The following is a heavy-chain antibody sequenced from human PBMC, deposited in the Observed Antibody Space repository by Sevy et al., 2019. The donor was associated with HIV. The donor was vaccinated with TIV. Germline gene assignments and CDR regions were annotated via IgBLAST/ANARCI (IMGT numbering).Heavy chain of an antibody. CDR3: AREDGYCSSTSCPPGY. D-gene: IGHD2-2*03. V-gene: IGHV4-59*01. J-gene: IGHJ4*02. CDR1: GGSISSYY. Sequence: SETLSLTCTVSGGSISSYYWSWIRQPPGKGLEWIGYIYYSGSTNYNPSLKSRVTISVDTSKNQFSLKLSSVTPADTAVYYCAREDGYCSSTSCPPGYWGQGTLVTVSS. CDR2: IYYSGST.